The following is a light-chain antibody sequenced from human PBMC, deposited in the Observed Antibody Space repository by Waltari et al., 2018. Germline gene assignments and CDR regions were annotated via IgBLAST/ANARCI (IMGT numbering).Light chain of an antibody. CDR2: GAS. CDR3: QQTYTTVKT. J-gene: IGKJ2*01. CDR1: QNIRIY. V-gene: IGKV1-39*01. Sequence: DIQMTQYPSSLVASVGDRVIIPCRASQNIRIYLNWFQQKPGRAPDLLMYGASRLQSGVPPRFSGSGSGTDCTLIISDLQPEDSATYYCQQTYTTVKTFGRGTRVEV.